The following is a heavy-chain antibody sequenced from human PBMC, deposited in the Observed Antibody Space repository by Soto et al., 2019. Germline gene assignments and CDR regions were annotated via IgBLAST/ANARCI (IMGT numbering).Heavy chain of an antibody. J-gene: IGHJ4*02. CDR1: DDSSSNYK. D-gene: IGHD1-1*01. Sequence: SETLSLTCTVSDDSSSNYKWSWIRQPPGKGLEWIGYIYYSGSTNYNPSLKSRVTISVDTSKNQFSLKMSSVTAADTAVYYCARLATRYYFDYWGQGTLVTVSS. CDR2: IYYSGST. V-gene: IGHV4-59*01. CDR3: ARLATRYYFDY.